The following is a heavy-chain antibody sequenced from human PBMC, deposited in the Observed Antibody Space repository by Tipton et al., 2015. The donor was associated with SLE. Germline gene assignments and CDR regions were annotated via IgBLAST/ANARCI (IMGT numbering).Heavy chain of an antibody. Sequence: SLRLSCLVSGISVINNHMIWVRRSPGKGLVGFSNVHGAGGTNYGDAVRGRFTVSRDISQNTVTLQMSSLRPEATARYYCVRDIFGGGYAWLGPWGQGTLVTVSS. CDR2: VHGAGGT. D-gene: IGHD3-10*01. V-gene: IGHV3-53*05. CDR3: VRDIFGGGYAWLGP. J-gene: IGHJ5*02. CDR1: GISVINNH.